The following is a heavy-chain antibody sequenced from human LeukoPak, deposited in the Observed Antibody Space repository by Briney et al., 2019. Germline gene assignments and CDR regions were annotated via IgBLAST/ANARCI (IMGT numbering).Heavy chain of an antibody. D-gene: IGHD3-10*01. J-gene: IGHJ4*02. Sequence: QPGGSLRLSCAASGFTFSSYAMSWVRQAPGKGLEWVSAISGSGGSTYYADSVKGRFTISRDNSMNTLYLQMNSLRAEDTAVYYCAKAYGSGSRPFPFDYWGQGTLVTVSS. V-gene: IGHV3-23*01. CDR3: AKAYGSGSRPFPFDY. CDR1: GFTFSSYA. CDR2: ISGSGGST.